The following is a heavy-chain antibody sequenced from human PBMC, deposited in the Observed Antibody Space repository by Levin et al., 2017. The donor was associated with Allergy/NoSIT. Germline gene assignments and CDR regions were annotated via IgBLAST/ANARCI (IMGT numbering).Heavy chain of an antibody. Sequence: GESLKISCAASGFTFSSYIMNWVRQAPGKGLEWVSSISSSSTYTYYADSVKGRFTISRDNAKNSLFLQMNSLRAEDTAVYYCAKGDGDSWGQGTLVTVSS. CDR2: ISSSSTYT. CDR1: GFTFSSYI. CDR3: AKGDGDS. J-gene: IGHJ4*02. V-gene: IGHV3-21*01.